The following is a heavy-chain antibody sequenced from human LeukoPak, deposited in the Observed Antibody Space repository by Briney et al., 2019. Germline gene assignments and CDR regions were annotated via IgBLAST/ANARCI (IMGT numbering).Heavy chain of an antibody. CDR3: ARDGEWYFDL. CDR2: IYYSGST. D-gene: IGHD3-3*01. Sequence: SETLSLTCTVSGGSISSYYWSWIRQPPGKGLEWIGYIYYSGSTNYNPSLKSRVTISVDTSKNQFSLKLSSVTAADTAVYYCARDGEWYFDLWGRGSLVTVSS. CDR1: GGSISSYY. J-gene: IGHJ2*01. V-gene: IGHV4-59*01.